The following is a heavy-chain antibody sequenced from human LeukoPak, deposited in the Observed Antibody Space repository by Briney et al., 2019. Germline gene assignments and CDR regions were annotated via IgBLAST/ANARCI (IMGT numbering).Heavy chain of an antibody. V-gene: IGHV3-23*01. D-gene: IGHD3-22*01. J-gene: IGHJ4*02. CDR3: AKRGVVIRVILVGFHKEAYYFDS. Sequence: GGSLTLSCAVSGLTLNNYGMGWVRQAQGKGLEWVAGIYDSGGRKNYADSVKGRFTISRDNPKNTLYLQMNSLRAEDTAVYFCAKRGVVIRVILVGFHKEAYYFDSWGQGALVTVSS. CDR2: IYDSGGRK. CDR1: GLTLNNYG.